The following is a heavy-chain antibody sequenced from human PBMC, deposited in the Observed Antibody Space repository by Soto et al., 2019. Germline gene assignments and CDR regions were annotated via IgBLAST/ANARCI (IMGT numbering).Heavy chain of an antibody. J-gene: IGHJ3*02. Sequence: LGEALKISCKGSGYSFTSYWIGWVRQMPGKGLEWMGIIYPGDSDTRYRPSFQGQVTISADKSISTAYLQWSSLKASDTAMYYCARPTPHCSGDSCDPDWDAFDIWGQGTIVTVSS. CDR1: GYSFTSYW. D-gene: IGHD2-15*01. CDR2: IYPGDSDT. V-gene: IGHV5-51*01. CDR3: ARPTPHCSGDSCDPDWDAFDI.